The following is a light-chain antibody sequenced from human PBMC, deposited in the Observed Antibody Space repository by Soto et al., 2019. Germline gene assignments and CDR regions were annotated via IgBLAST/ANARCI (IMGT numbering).Light chain of an antibody. J-gene: IGKJ2*01. CDR3: QQQGT. CDR1: RSLSSSY. V-gene: IGKV3-20*01. CDR2: AAS. Sequence: EIVLTQSPGTRSLSPGERATLSCRASRSLSSSYVVWYQQKPGQAPRLLIYAASRRATGIPDRFIGSGSATEYTLTISSLEPEDFAVDYCQQQGTVGQGTKLEIK.